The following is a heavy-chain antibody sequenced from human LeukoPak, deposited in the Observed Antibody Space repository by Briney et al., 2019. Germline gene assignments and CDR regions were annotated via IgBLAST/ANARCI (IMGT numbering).Heavy chain of an antibody. J-gene: IGHJ4*02. CDR2: ISNSGSTI. V-gene: IGHV3-23*01. Sequence: PGGSLRLSCAASGFTFSSYGMNWVRQAPGKGLEWVSTISNSGSTIYYADSVKGRFTISRDNSKNTLYLQMNSLRAEDTAVYYCAKDFIPVGESFFRGLTYWGREPLFIVSS. CDR1: GFTFSSYG. D-gene: IGHD1-20*01. CDR3: AKDFIPVGESFFRGLTY.